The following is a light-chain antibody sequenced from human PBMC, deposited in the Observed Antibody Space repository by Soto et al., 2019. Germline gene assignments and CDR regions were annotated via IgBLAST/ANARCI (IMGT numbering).Light chain of an antibody. J-gene: IGKJ4*01. Sequence: IVLTQSPVTLSLSPGERATLSCRASQSVRSYLAWYQQKPGQAPRLLIYDASSRAAGIPTRFSGSGSGTDFTLTISSLEPEDFALYYCQQRSDWPSTFGGGTKVEIK. V-gene: IGKV3-11*01. CDR1: QSVRSY. CDR3: QQRSDWPST. CDR2: DAS.